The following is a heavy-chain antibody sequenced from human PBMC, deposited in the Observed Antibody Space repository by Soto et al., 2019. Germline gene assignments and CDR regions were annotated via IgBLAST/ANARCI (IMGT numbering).Heavy chain of an antibody. CDR1: GGSISISSYY. D-gene: IGHD6-13*01. CDR2: IYYSGST. Sequence: PSETLSLTCTVSGGSISISSYYWGCIRQPPGKGLEWIGSIYYSGSTYYNPSLKSRVTISVDTSKNQFSLKLSSVTAADTAVYYCAIHGRIAARVRHGMDVWGQGTTVTVSS. V-gene: IGHV4-39*01. CDR3: AIHGRIAARVRHGMDV. J-gene: IGHJ6*02.